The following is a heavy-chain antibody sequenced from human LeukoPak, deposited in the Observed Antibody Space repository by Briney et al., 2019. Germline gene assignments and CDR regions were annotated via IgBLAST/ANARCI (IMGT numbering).Heavy chain of an antibody. Sequence: PSQTLSLTCTVSGGSISSGGYYWSWIRQPPGKGLEWIGYIYHSGSTYYNPSLKSRVTISVDRSKNQFSLKLSSVTAADTAVYYCARAVTLPGSYRDYYYHMDVWGKGTTVTVSS. CDR1: GGSISSGGYY. CDR3: ARAVTLPGSYRDYYYHMDV. CDR2: IYHSGST. V-gene: IGHV4-30-2*01. J-gene: IGHJ6*03. D-gene: IGHD3-16*02.